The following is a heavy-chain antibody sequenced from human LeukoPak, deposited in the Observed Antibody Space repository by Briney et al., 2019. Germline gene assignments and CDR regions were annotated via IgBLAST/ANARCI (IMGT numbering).Heavy chain of an antibody. D-gene: IGHD3-9*01. Sequence: GGSLRLSCAASGFTFSSYSMNWVRQAPGKGLEWVSSISSSSYYIYYADSVKGRFTISRDNAKNSLYLQMNSLRAEDTAVYYCARASSKQLAGYLPDGFDIWGQGTMVTVSS. CDR3: ARASSKQLAGYLPDGFDI. CDR1: GFTFSSYS. J-gene: IGHJ3*02. CDR2: ISSSSYYI. V-gene: IGHV3-21*01.